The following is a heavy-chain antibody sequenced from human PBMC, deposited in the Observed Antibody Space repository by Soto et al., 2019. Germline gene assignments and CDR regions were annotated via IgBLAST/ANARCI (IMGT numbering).Heavy chain of an antibody. CDR2: INADNGNT. CDR3: ARGQEYLGAFDI. V-gene: IGHV1-3*01. J-gene: IGHJ3*02. CDR1: GYTFTSYA. Sequence: ASVKVSCKASGYTFTSYAMHWVRQAPGQRLEWMAWINADNGNTKYSQKFQGRVAMTRNTSISTAYMELSSLRSEDTAVYYCARGQEYLGAFDIWGQGTMVTLSS.